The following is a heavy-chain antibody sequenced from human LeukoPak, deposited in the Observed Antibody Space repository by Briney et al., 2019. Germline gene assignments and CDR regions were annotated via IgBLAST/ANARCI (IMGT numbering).Heavy chain of an antibody. D-gene: IGHD3-3*01. CDR3: ATQLHPRITIFGVVGTPLDY. CDR2: ISSSSSYI. Sequence: GGSLRLSCAASGFTFSSYSMNWVRQAPGKGLEWVSSISSSSSYIYYADSVKGRFTISRDNAKNSLYLQMNSLRAEDTAVYYCATQLHPRITIFGVVGTPLDYWGQGTLVTVSS. V-gene: IGHV3-21*01. J-gene: IGHJ4*02. CDR1: GFTFSSYS.